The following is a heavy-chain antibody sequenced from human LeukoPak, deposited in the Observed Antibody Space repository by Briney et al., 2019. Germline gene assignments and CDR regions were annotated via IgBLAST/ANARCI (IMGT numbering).Heavy chain of an antibody. CDR1: GFTFSSYW. Sequence: GGSLRLSCAASGFTFSSYWMNWVRQAPGKGLEWVANIKQDGSEKYYVDSVKGRFTTSRDNSKNTLYVQVNSLGTEDTAAYYCAKGSYYDSSGSFYFDYWGQGTLVTVSS. CDR3: AKGSYYDSSGSFYFDY. V-gene: IGHV3-7*03. J-gene: IGHJ4*02. CDR2: IKQDGSEK. D-gene: IGHD3-22*01.